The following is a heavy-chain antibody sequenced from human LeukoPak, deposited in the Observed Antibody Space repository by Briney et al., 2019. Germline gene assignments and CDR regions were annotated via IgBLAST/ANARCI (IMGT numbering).Heavy chain of an antibody. V-gene: IGHV4-39*01. D-gene: IGHD3-22*01. J-gene: IGHJ4*02. CDR2: IYYSGST. CDR3: ARRDDSSGYHKIFDY. Sequence: SETLSLTCTVSGGSISSSSYYWGWIRQPPGKGLEWIGSIYYSGSTYYNPSLKSRVTISIDTSKNQFYLKLSSLTAADTAVYYCARRDDSSGYHKIFDYWGPGTLVTVSS. CDR1: GGSISSSSYY.